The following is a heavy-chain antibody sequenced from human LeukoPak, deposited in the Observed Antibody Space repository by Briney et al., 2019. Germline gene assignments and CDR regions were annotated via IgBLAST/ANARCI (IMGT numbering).Heavy chain of an antibody. CDR3: AKDGRGGDCTSASCTNWFGP. J-gene: IGHJ5*02. CDR1: GFSFSGYW. Sequence: GGSLRLSCAASGFSFSGYWMHWLRQVSGRGLVWVARINGDGSSTTYADSVKGRFTISRDNSKNTLYLQMNSLRAEDTAVYYCAKDGRGGDCTSASCTNWFGPWGQGTLVTVSS. D-gene: IGHD2-2*01. CDR2: INGDGSST. V-gene: IGHV3-74*01.